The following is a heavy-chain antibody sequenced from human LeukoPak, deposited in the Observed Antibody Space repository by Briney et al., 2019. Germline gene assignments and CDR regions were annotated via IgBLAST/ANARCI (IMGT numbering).Heavy chain of an antibody. CDR3: ARGGTTVVTKYYFDY. CDR1: GGSIGSSSYY. CDR2: IYYSGRT. Sequence: SETLSLTCTVSGGSIGSSSYYWGWIRQPPGKGLEWIGSIYYSGRTYYNPSFKSRVSISVDTSKNQFSLKLSSVSAADTAVYYCARGGTTVVTKYYFDYWGQGTLVTVSS. J-gene: IGHJ4*02. V-gene: IGHV4-39*01. D-gene: IGHD4-23*01.